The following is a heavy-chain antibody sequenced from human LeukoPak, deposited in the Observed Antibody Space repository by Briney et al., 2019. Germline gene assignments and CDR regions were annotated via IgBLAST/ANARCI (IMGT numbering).Heavy chain of an antibody. CDR1: GFIVGDHA. CDR3: TRGPILLWIHNGMDV. D-gene: IGHD2-15*01. Sequence: GGSLTLSCTASGFIVGDHAMSWVRPAPGKGREWVGFIRSKAYGGTTEYAASVKGRFTISRDDSKSIAYLQMNSLKSEDTAFYYCTRGPILLWIHNGMDVWGQGTTVTVSS. V-gene: IGHV3-49*04. CDR2: IRSKAYGGTT. J-gene: IGHJ6*02.